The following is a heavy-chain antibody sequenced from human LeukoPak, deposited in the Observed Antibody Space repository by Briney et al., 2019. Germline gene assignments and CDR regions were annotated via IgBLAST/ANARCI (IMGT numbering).Heavy chain of an antibody. D-gene: IGHD2-2*01. CDR3: ARRYCSTSSCSFFDI. CDR2: IYPRDSDT. J-gene: IGHJ4*02. CDR1: GYSFTSYW. Sequence: RGESLKISCKGSGYSFTSYWIGWVRQMPGKGLEWMGVIYPRDSDTRYSPSFHGQVTISADRSISTAYLQWSSLKASDTAMYYCARRYCSTSSCSFFDIWGQGTLVTVSS. V-gene: IGHV5-51*01.